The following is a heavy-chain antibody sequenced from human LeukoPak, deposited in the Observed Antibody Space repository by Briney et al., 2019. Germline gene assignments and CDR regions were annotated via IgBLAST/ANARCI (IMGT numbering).Heavy chain of an antibody. CDR1: GFTFSSYW. V-gene: IGHV3-74*01. J-gene: IGHJ4*02. CDR2: INSDGSST. CDR3: ARDRQYYYGSGQHPSIHFDY. D-gene: IGHD3-10*01. Sequence: PGGSLRLSCAASGFTFSSYWMHWVRQAPGKGLVWVSRINSDGSSTSHADSVKGRFTISRDNAKNTLYLQMNSLRAEDTAVYYCARDRQYYYGSGQHPSIHFDYWGQGTLVTVSS.